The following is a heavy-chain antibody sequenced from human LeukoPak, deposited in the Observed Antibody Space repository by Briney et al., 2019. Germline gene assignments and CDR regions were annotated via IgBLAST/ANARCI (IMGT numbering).Heavy chain of an antibody. CDR2: IKTKTDGGTT. V-gene: IGHV3-15*01. J-gene: IGHJ6*03. Sequence: GGSLRLSCAASGFTFTNAWMSWVRQAPGKGLEWVGRIKTKTDGGTTDYAAPVKGRFTISRDDSNHTLYLQMNSLKTEDTAVYYCTRGSHVEVGDYYYYMDVWGKGTTVTISS. CDR1: GFTFTNAW. D-gene: IGHD3-10*01. CDR3: TRGSHVEVGDYYYYMDV.